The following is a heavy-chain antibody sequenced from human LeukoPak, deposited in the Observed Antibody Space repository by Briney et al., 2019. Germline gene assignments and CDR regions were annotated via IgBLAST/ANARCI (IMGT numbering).Heavy chain of an antibody. Sequence: GGSLRLSCVVSEFNFRNYWMSWVRQTPGKGLEWVANIKQDGSDKYYVDFVKGRFIISSDNALYLQMNSLRDEDTAVYYCARDSAAHGGYWGQGTPVIVSS. V-gene: IGHV3-7*03. J-gene: IGHJ4*02. CDR2: IKQDGSDK. D-gene: IGHD6-25*01. CDR3: ARDSAAHGGY. CDR1: EFNFRNYW.